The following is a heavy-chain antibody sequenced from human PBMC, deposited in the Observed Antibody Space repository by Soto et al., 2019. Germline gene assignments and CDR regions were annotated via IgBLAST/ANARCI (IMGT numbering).Heavy chain of an antibody. CDR3: AAGTFLGPWQY. CDR2: VSPYSGNT. Sequence: QLQLVQSGVEVKKPGSSLKVSCQASGDTLTSYGISWVRQAPGQGLEWMGWVSPYSGNTNYSPKVQGRVTLTTDTTTSTAYMELRSLTSDDPAVYYCAAGTFLGPWQYWGQGTLVSVSS. V-gene: IGHV1-18*01. CDR1: GDTLTSYG. J-gene: IGHJ4*02. D-gene: IGHD3-10*01.